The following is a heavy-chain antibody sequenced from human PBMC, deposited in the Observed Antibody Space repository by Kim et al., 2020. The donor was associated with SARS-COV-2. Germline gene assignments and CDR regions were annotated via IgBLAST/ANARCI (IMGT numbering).Heavy chain of an antibody. CDR3: ARLGGYSGYDWGWFDP. V-gene: IGHV5-10-1*01. CDR1: GYSFTSYW. D-gene: IGHD5-12*01. CDR2: IDPSDSYT. J-gene: IGHJ5*02. Sequence: GESLKISCKGSGYSFTSYWISWVRQMPGKGLEWMGRIDPSDSYTNYSPSFQGHVTISADKSISTAYLQWRSLKASDTAMYYCARLGGYSGYDWGWFDPWGQGTLVTVSS.